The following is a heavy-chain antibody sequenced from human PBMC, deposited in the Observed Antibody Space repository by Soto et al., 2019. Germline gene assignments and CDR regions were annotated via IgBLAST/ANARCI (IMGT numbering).Heavy chain of an antibody. Sequence: LRLSCTASGFTFSNYGMHWVRQAPGKGLKWVAVISYDGSNKYYADSVKGRFTVSRDNSKNTLYLQMNSLRAEDTAVYYCARGRDYLGGDFDYWGQGTLVTVSS. D-gene: IGHD3-16*01. CDR2: ISYDGSNK. J-gene: IGHJ4*02. CDR3: ARGRDYLGGDFDY. CDR1: GFTFSNYG. V-gene: IGHV3-30-3*01.